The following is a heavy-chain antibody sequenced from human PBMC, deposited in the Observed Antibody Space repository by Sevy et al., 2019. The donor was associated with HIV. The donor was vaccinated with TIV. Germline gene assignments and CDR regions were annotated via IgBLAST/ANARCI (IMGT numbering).Heavy chain of an antibody. CDR1: GGSLITTNYY. D-gene: IGHD1-1*01. V-gene: IGHV4-39*01. Sequence: SETLSLTCSVSGGSLITTNYYWAWLRQSPGKGLEWIASIYYSGSPYYNPSLKARVTVSVDTSRSQFSLILNSVTAADTSVYYCAAHEGVTISEARFDPWGQGTLVTVSS. CDR3: AAHEGVTISEARFDP. J-gene: IGHJ5*02. CDR2: IYYSGSP.